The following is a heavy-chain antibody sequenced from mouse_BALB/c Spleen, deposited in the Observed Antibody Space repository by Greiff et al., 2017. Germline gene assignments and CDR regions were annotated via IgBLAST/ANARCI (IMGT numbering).Heavy chain of an antibody. Sequence: EVKLVESGGGLVQPGGSLKLSCAASGFTFSSYGMSWVRQTPDKRLELVATINSNGGSTYYPDSVKGRFTISRDNAKNTLYLQMSSLKSEDTAMYYCARDRYGFAYWGQGTLVTVSA. CDR2: INSNGGST. D-gene: IGHD2-14*01. CDR1: GFTFSSYG. V-gene: IGHV5-6-3*01. J-gene: IGHJ3*01. CDR3: ARDRYGFAY.